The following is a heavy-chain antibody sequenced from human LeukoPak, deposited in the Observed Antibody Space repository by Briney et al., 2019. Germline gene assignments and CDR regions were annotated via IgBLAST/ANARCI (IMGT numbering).Heavy chain of an antibody. Sequence: PSETLSLTCTVSGGSISTGGYYWRWLRQLPGKGLEWIVYIYYSGSTFYNPSLRSRVTISVDTSKNQFSLRLNSVTAADTAMYYCARDSGPAPNNWFDSWGQGTLVTVSS. CDR2: IYYSGST. CDR3: ARDSGPAPNNWFDS. D-gene: IGHD5-12*01. J-gene: IGHJ5*01. V-gene: IGHV4-31*03. CDR1: GGSISTGGYY.